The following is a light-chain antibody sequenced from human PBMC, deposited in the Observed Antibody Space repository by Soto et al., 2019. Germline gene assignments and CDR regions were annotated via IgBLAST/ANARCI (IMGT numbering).Light chain of an antibody. J-gene: IGKJ2*01. CDR1: QTVLYRSNNKNY. V-gene: IGKV4-1*01. CDR2: WAS. CDR3: QQYFSTPYT. Sequence: DIVMTQSPDSLAVSLGERATINCKSSQTVLYRSNNKNYLAWFQQKPGQPPKQLIYWASTRESGVPDRFSGSGSGTDFTLTISSLQAEDVAVYYCQQYFSTPYTFGQVTKLEIK.